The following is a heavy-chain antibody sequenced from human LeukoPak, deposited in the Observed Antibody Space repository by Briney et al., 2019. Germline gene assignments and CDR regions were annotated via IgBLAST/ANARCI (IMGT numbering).Heavy chain of an antibody. Sequence: GGSLRLSCAASGFTFDDYAMHWVRQAPGKGLEWVSFISWDGGSTYYADSVKGRFTISRDNSKNSLYLQMNSLRAEDTALYYCAKDKDYYYMDVWGKGTTVTVSS. V-gene: IGHV3-43D*03. J-gene: IGHJ6*03. CDR2: ISWDGGST. CDR1: GFTFDDYA. CDR3: AKDKDYYYMDV.